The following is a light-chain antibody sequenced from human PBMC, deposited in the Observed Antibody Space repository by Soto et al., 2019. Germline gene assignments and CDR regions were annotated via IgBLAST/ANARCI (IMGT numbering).Light chain of an antibody. J-gene: IGKJ1*01. CDR1: QSVSSSY. V-gene: IGKV3-20*01. Sequence: EIVLTNSPGTLSLSRWEIATLSCRASQSVSSSYLAWYQQKPGQAPRLLIYGASSRATGIPDRFSGSGSGTDFTLTISRLEPEDFAVDYCQQYGSSPWTFGQATKVDIK. CDR3: QQYGSSPWT. CDR2: GAS.